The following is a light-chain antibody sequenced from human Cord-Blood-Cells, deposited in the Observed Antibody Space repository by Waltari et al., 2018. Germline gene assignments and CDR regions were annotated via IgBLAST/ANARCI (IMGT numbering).Light chain of an antibody. CDR3: AAWDDSLNGYV. CDR2: RNN. V-gene: IGLV1-44*01. CDR1: SSNIGSNT. Sequence: QSVLTQPHSASGTPGQRVTISCSGSSSNIGSNTVNWYQQLPGTAPKLLIYRNNQRPSGVPDRFSGSKSGTSASLAISGLQAEDEADYYCAAWDDSLNGYVFGTGTKVTVL. J-gene: IGLJ1*01.